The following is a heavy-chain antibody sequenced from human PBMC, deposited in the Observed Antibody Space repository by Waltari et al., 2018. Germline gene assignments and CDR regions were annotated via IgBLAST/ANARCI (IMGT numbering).Heavy chain of an antibody. D-gene: IGHD6-19*01. J-gene: IGHJ5*02. Sequence: EVQLVESGGGLVQPGGSLRLSCAASGFTFSSYWMSWVRQAPGKGLEWVANIKQDGSEKYYVDSVKGRFTISRDNAKNSLYLQMNSLRAEDTAVYYCARDGIAVAMDNWFDPWGQGTLVTVSS. CDR2: IKQDGSEK. V-gene: IGHV3-7*01. CDR1: GFTFSSYW. CDR3: ARDGIAVAMDNWFDP.